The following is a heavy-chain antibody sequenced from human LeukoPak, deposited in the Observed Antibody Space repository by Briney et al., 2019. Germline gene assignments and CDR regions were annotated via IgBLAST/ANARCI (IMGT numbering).Heavy chain of an antibody. V-gene: IGHV4-38-2*02. Sequence: PSETLSLTCTVSGNSINSGFYWGWIRQSPRKGLDWIGSVYPSGRTFYNPSLKSRVTISLDTSKNQFSLKLSFVTAADTAVYYCARVSETNLAFEYWGQGTLVTVSS. CDR3: ARVSETNLAFEY. J-gene: IGHJ1*01. CDR2: VYPSGRT. CDR1: GNSINSGFY.